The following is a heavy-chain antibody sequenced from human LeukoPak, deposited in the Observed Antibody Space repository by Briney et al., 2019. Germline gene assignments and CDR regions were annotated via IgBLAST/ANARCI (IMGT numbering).Heavy chain of an antibody. D-gene: IGHD6-13*01. J-gene: IGHJ4*02. CDR3: AIEGQAAAAYYFHY. CDR1: GYTFTGYY. V-gene: IGHV1-2*02. Sequence: ASVKVSCKASGYTFTGYYMHWVRQAPGQGLEWMGWLNPDSGNTHYSQKFQGRVTMTRDTSISTAYMELSRLKSDDTAVYYCAIEGQAAAAYYFHYWGQGTLVTVSS. CDR2: LNPDSGNT.